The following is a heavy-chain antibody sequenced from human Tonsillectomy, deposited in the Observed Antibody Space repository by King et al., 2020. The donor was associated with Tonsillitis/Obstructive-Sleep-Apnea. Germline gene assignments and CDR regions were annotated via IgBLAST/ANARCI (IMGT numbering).Heavy chain of an antibody. V-gene: IGHV4-39*01. CDR3: ATPGGYSYGSPFDI. J-gene: IGHJ3*02. CDR2: IYYSGST. D-gene: IGHD5-18*01. Sequence: LQLQESGPGLVKPSETLSLTCTVSGGSISSSSYYWGWIRQPPGKGLEWIGSIYYSGSTYYNPSLKSRVTISVDTSKNQFSLKLSSVTAADTAVYYCATPGGYSYGSPFDIWGQGTMVTVSS. CDR1: GGSISSSSYY.